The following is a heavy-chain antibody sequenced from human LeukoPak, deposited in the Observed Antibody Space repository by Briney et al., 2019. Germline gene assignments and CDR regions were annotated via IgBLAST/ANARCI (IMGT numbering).Heavy chain of an antibody. CDR3: ARGTYYYGSGSYPFGFYFDY. CDR2: IYHSGST. CDR1: GGSISSGGYS. D-gene: IGHD3-10*01. V-gene: IGHV4-30-2*01. Sequence: SQTLSLTCAVSGGSISSGGYSWSWIRQPPGKGLEWIVYIYHSGSTYYNPSLKSRVTISVDRSKNQFSLKLSSVTAADTAVYYCARGTYYYGSGSYPFGFYFDYWGQGTLVTVSS. J-gene: IGHJ4*02.